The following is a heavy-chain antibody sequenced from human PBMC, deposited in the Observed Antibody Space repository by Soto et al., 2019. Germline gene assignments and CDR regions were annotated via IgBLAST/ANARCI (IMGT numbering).Heavy chain of an antibody. CDR2: NYYSGST. CDR1: GGSISGHY. J-gene: IGHJ6*03. D-gene: IGHD3-16*01. V-gene: IGHV4-59*08. Sequence: QVQLQESGPGLVKPSETLSLTCSVSGGSISGHYWSWVRQTPGKGLEWIGYNYYSGSTNYNPSLKSRVTISVDSSKNRFSLTLTSATAADTAVYYCARGPYYDLIWNYYYMDVWGKGTTVTVSS. CDR3: ARGPYYDLIWNYYYMDV.